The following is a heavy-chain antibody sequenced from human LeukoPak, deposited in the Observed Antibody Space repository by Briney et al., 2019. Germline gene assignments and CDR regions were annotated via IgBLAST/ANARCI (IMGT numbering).Heavy chain of an antibody. CDR3: AKLTTVTISDYYTMDV. V-gene: IGHV3-23*01. J-gene: IGHJ6*02. Sequence: PGGSLRLSCASSGFTFSSYAMSWVRQPPGKGLEWVSAVSGSGGTTYSADSVRSRFTISRDNSKNTLYLQMNSLRAEDTAVYYCAKLTTVTISDYYTMDVWGQGTTVTVSS. CDR1: GFTFSSYA. D-gene: IGHD4-17*01. CDR2: VSGSGGTT.